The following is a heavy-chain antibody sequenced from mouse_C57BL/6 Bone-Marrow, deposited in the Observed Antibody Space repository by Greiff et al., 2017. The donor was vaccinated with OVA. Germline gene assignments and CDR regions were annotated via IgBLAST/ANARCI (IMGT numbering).Heavy chain of an antibody. Sequence: VKLMESEGGLVQPGSSMQLSCTASGFTFSDSYMALVRQVPETGLDWVANIHSDGSSTYYLDSLKSRFIISRDKAKNILYLQMSSLKSEDTAMYYCARDGYSFDYWGQGTTLTVSS. J-gene: IGHJ2*01. V-gene: IGHV5-16*01. CDR2: IHSDGSST. CDR3: ARDGYSFDY. CDR1: GFTFSDSY.